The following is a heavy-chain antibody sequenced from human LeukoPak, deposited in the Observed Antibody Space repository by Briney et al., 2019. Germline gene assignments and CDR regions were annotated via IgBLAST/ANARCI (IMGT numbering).Heavy chain of an antibody. J-gene: IGHJ4*02. V-gene: IGHV4-31*03. CDR1: GGSISSGGYY. CDR3: ARSKFSYYYDSSGYYYDY. CDR2: IYYSGST. Sequence: PSETLSLTCTVSGGSISSGGYYWSWIRQHPGKGLEWIGYIYYSGSTYYNPFLKSRVTISVDTSKNQFSLKLSSVTAADTAVYYCARSKFSYYYDSSGYYYDYWGQGTLVTVSS. D-gene: IGHD3-22*01.